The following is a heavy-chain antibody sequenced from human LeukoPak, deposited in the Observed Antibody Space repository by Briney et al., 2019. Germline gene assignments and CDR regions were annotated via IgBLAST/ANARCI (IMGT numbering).Heavy chain of an antibody. Sequence: GGSLRLSCAASGFTFSDHYMDWARQSPGKGLEWVGRTRNKARTYTTEYAASVKGRFTISRDDSKNSLYLQMNSLKTEDTAVYYCTRRSGGSNRGFDYWGQGTLVTVSS. D-gene: IGHD2/OR15-2a*01. CDR1: GFTFSDHY. V-gene: IGHV3-72*01. CDR3: TRRSGGSNRGFDY. J-gene: IGHJ4*02. CDR2: TRNKARTYTT.